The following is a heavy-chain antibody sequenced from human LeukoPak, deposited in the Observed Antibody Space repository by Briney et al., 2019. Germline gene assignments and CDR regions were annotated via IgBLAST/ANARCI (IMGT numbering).Heavy chain of an antibody. V-gene: IGHV4-4*07. CDR3: ARGLLWFGELFPNWFDP. J-gene: IGHJ5*02. CDR1: GGSISDYY. Sequence: KPSETLSLTCTVSGGSISDYYWSWIRQPAGKGLEWIGRIYTSGSTNYNPSLKSRVTISVDTSKNQFSLKLSSVTAADTAVYYCARGLLWFGELFPNWFDPWGQGTLVTVFS. D-gene: IGHD3-10*01. CDR2: IYTSGST.